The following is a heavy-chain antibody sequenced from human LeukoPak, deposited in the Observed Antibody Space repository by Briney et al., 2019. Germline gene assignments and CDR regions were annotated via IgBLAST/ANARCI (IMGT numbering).Heavy chain of an antibody. CDR3: ARVDSFGELSY. V-gene: IGHV1-69*04. CDR2: IIPILGIA. CDR1: GGTFSSYA. D-gene: IGHD3-10*01. Sequence: SVKVSCKASGGTFSSYAISWVRQAPGQGLEWMGRIIPILGIANYAQKFQGRVTITADKSTSTAYMELSSLRSEDTAVHYCARVDSFGELSYWGQGTLVTVSS. J-gene: IGHJ4*02.